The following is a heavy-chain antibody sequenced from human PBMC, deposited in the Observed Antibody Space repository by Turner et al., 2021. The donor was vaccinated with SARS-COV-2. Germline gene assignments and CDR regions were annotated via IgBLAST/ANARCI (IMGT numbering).Heavy chain of an antibody. CDR3: ATDSYGTL. D-gene: IGHD5-18*01. CDR2: INPNRGGT. Sequence: QVQLVQSGAEVKKPGASVKVSCKASGYTFTDYYMHWVRQAPGQGLEWMGWINPNRGGTNCAQKFQGRVTMTRDTSISTANMELSRLTSDDTAVYYCATDSYGTLWGQGTLVTVSS. V-gene: IGHV1-2*02. J-gene: IGHJ4*02. CDR1: GYTFTDYY.